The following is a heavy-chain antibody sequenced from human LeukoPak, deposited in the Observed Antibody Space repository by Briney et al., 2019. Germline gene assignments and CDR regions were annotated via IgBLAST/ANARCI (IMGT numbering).Heavy chain of an antibody. D-gene: IGHD2-21*02. CDR3: TRAPSYCGGDCYPGNWFDP. J-gene: IGHJ5*02. CDR2: ISWNSGHI. V-gene: IGHV3-9*01. Sequence: GGSLRLSCAASGFTFEHYAIHWVRQAPGKGLEWVSGISWNSGHIGYADSVKGRFTISRANAKNSLYLQMNSLKTEDTAVYYCTRAPSYCGGDCYPGNWFDPWGQGTLVTVSS. CDR1: GFTFEHYA.